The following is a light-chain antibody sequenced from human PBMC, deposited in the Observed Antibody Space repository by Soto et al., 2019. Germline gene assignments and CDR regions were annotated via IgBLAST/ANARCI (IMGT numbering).Light chain of an antibody. CDR3: QQYDDLPFT. V-gene: IGKV1-33*01. CDR1: QAIGNY. Sequence: DIQMTQYPSSLSASVGDRVTITCQASQAIGNYLTWYQQKPGKAPKLLIYEASNLETGVPSRFSGSGSGTDFTFTINSLQPEDIATYYCQQYDDLPFTFGGGTKVEIK. J-gene: IGKJ4*01. CDR2: EAS.